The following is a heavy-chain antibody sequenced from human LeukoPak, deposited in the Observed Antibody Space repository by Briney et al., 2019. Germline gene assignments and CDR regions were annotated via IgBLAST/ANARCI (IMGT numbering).Heavy chain of an antibody. D-gene: IGHD2-2*01. CDR2: ISSSGSTI. CDR3: ASPDCSSTSCPIDY. Sequence: GGSLRLSCAASRFTFSSYAMSWVRQAPGKGLEWVSYISSSGSTIYYADSVKGRFTISRDNAKNLLYLQMNSLRAEDTAVYYCASPDCSSTSCPIDYWGQGTPVTASS. J-gene: IGHJ4*02. V-gene: IGHV3-48*04. CDR1: RFTFSSYA.